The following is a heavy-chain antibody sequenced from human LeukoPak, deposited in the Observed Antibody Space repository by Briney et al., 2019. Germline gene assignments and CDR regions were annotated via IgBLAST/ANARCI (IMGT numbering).Heavy chain of an antibody. D-gene: IGHD2-21*01. Sequence: ASVKVSCKASGGTFSSYAISWVRQAPGQGLEWMGGIIPIFGTANYAQKFQGRVTITADESTSTAYMGLSSLRSEDTAVYYCARAYCGGDCYPVTYYYYYMDVWGKGTTVTVSS. J-gene: IGHJ6*03. CDR2: IIPIFGTA. CDR3: ARAYCGGDCYPVTYYYYYMDV. CDR1: GGTFSSYA. V-gene: IGHV1-69*01.